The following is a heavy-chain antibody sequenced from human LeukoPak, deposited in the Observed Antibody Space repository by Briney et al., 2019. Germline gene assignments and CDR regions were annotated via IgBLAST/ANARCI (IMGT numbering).Heavy chain of an antibody. Sequence: GGSLRLSCAASGFTFSSYAMNWVRQAPGKGLEWVSAISGSGGTTYYADSVRGRFTISRDNSKNTLYLQMNSLRAEDTAVYYCAKDIYYYDSSGSLDYWGQGTLVTVSS. CDR3: AKDIYYYDSSGSLDY. V-gene: IGHV3-23*01. J-gene: IGHJ4*02. D-gene: IGHD3-22*01. CDR1: GFTFSSYA. CDR2: ISGSGGTT.